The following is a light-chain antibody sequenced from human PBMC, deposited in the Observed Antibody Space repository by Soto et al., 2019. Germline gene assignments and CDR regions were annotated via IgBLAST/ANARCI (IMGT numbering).Light chain of an antibody. CDR1: QSVSNNY. CDR2: GGS. V-gene: IGKV3-20*01. CDR3: QQYGSSGT. J-gene: IGKJ1*01. Sequence: EIVLTQSPGTLSLSPWERATLSCRASQSVSNNYLAWYQQKPGQAPRLLIYGGSNRATGIPDRFSGSGSGTDFTLTISRLEPEDFAVYYCQQYGSSGTFGQGTKVDIK.